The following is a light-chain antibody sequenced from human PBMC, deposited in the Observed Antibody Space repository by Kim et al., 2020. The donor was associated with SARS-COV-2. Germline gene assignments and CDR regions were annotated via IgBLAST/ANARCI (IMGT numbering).Light chain of an antibody. J-gene: IGLJ3*02. CDR3: NSRDSSGNRV. V-gene: IGLV3-19*01. CDR2: GKN. CDR1: SLRSYY. Sequence: SSELTQDPAVSVALGQTVRITCQGDSLRSYYASWYQQKPGQAPVLVIYGKNNRPSGNPDRFSGSSSGNTASLTITGAQAEDEADYYCNSRDSSGNRVFGG.